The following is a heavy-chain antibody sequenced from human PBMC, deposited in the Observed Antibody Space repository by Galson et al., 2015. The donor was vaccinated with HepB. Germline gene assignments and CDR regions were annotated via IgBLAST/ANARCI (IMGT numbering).Heavy chain of an antibody. J-gene: IGHJ6*02. D-gene: IGHD1-26*01. V-gene: IGHV1-18*04. CDR1: GYTFTSYG. CDR2: ISAYNGNT. Sequence: SVKVSCKASGYTFTSYGISWVRQAPGQGLEWMGWISAYNGNTNYAQKLQGRVTMTTDTSTSTAYMELRSLRSDDTAVYYCARGARGATPGGYYYYYGMDVWGQGTTVTVSS. CDR3: ARGARGATPGGYYYYYGMDV.